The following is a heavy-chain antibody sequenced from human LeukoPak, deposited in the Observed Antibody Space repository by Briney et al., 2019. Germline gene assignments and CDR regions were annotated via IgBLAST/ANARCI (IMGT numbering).Heavy chain of an antibody. V-gene: IGHV4-34*01. CDR1: GFTFSNAW. D-gene: IGHD3-3*01. CDR3: ARVGLWLLLTDY. J-gene: IGHJ4*02. Sequence: KSGGSLRLSCAASGFTFSNAWMSWIRQPPGKGLEWIGEINHSGSTNYNPSLKSRVTISVGTSKNQFSLKLSSVTAADTAVYYCARVGLWLLLTDYWGQGTLVTVSS. CDR2: INHSGST.